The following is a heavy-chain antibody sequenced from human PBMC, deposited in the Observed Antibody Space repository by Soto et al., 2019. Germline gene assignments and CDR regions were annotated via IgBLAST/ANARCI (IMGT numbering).Heavy chain of an antibody. CDR2: ISYDGGNK. CDR3: ASIGYLYYFYGLDF. Sequence: QVQLVESGGGVVQPGRSLRLSCAVSGFNFINATMHWVRQAPGKGLEWVASISYDGGNKHYADSVKGRFTISRDNFKSTLFLQVNSLRPDDKAVYYCASIGYLYYFYGLDFWGQGTTVTVSS. V-gene: IGHV3-30-3*01. D-gene: IGHD3-10*01. J-gene: IGHJ6*02. CDR1: GFNFINAT.